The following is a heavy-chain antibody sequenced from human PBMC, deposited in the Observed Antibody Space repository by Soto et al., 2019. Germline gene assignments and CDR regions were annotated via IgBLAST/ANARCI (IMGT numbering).Heavy chain of an antibody. J-gene: IGHJ4*02. CDR2: MNPNSGNT. Sequence: QVQLVQSGAEVKKPGASVKVSCKASGYTFTSYDINWVRQATGQGLEWMGWMNPNSGNTGFAQKFQGRVTMTRNTSVSTAYMELRRPRSEDTAVYYCARGPQDLLDHWGQGTLVTVSS. CDR3: ARGPQDLLDH. V-gene: IGHV1-8*01. CDR1: GYTFTSYD.